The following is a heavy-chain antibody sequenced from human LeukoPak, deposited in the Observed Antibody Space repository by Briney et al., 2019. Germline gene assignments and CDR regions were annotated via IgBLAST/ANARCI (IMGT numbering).Heavy chain of an antibody. Sequence: SETLSLTCNVSGGSITTYYWSWIRQPPGKGLEWIGDIYYSGSTNYNASLKSRVTISVDKSKNQFSLKLSSVTAADTAVYYCARVTGSSWYGNWFDPWGQGTLVTVSS. V-gene: IGHV4-59*01. CDR3: ARVTGSSWYGNWFDP. CDR1: GGSITTYY. J-gene: IGHJ5*02. D-gene: IGHD6-13*01. CDR2: IYYSGST.